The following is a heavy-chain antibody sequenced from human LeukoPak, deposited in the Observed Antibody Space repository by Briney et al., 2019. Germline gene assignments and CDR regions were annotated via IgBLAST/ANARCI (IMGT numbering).Heavy chain of an antibody. V-gene: IGHV3-30*04. CDR2: ISYDGSNK. Sequence: PGRSLRLSCAASGFTFSSYAMHWVRQAPGKGLEWVAVISYDGSNKYYADSVKGRFTISRDNSKNTLYLQMNSLRAEDTAVYYCARDQGRSRDGSSGNDYWGQGTLVTVSS. CDR1: GFTFSSYA. J-gene: IGHJ4*02. D-gene: IGHD6-19*01. CDR3: ARDQGRSRDGSSGNDY.